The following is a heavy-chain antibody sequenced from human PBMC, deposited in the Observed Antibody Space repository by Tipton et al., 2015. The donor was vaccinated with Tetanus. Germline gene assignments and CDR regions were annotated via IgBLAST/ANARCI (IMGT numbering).Heavy chain of an antibody. D-gene: IGHD6-13*01. J-gene: IGHJ5*02. Sequence: TLSLTCAVYGGSFSGYYWSWIRQPPGKGLEWIGEINHSGSTNYNPSLKSRVTISVDTSKNQFSLKLSSVTAADTAVYYCAREMVRRDGNNWFDPWGQGTLVTVSS. CDR2: INHSGST. CDR3: AREMVRRDGNNWFDP. V-gene: IGHV4-34*09. CDR1: GGSFSGYY.